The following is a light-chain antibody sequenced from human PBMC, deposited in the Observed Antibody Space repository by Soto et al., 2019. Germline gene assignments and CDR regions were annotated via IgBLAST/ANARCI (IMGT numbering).Light chain of an antibody. CDR1: SGSDSTIYY. CDR2: STN. V-gene: IGLV8-61*01. J-gene: IGLJ2*01. CDR3: VLYMGSGSVV. Sequence: QTVVTQEPSFSVSPGGTVTLTCGLSSGSDSTIYYPSWYQQTPGQAPRTLIYSTNTRSSGVPDRFSGSILGNKAALTITGAQADDESDYYCVLYMGSGSVVFGGGTQLTVL.